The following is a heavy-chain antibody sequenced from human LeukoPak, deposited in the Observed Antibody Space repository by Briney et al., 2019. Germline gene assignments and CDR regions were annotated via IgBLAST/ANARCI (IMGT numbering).Heavy chain of an antibody. D-gene: IGHD3-22*01. CDR1: GFTFSSYA. J-gene: IGHJ4*02. CDR2: ISYDGSNK. CDR3: ARDGYYYDSSGYYYLYYFDY. V-gene: IGHV3-30-3*01. Sequence: VGSLRLSCAASGFTFSSYAMHWVRQAPGKGLEWVAVISYDGSNKYHADSVKGRFTISRDNSKNTLYLQMNSLRAEDTAVYYCARDGYYYDSSGYYYLYYFDYWGQGTLVTVSS.